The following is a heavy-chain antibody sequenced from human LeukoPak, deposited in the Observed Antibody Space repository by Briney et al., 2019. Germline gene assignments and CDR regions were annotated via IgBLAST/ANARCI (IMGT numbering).Heavy chain of an antibody. CDR1: GYTFSNFG. D-gene: IGHD2-2*01. V-gene: IGHV1-18*01. CDR3: ARDGTSTVDY. CDR2: ISGNNDNP. Sequence: GSVKVSCKTSGYTFSNFGINWVRQAPGQGLEWMGWISGNNDNPNYGQKFQGRFTVTTDSSTSTAYMELRNLRFDDTAVYYCARDGTSTVDYWGQGTLVTVSS. J-gene: IGHJ4*02.